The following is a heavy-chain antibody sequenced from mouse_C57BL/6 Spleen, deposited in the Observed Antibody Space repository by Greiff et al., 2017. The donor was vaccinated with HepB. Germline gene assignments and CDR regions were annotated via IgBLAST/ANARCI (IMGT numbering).Heavy chain of an antibody. D-gene: IGHD6-5*01. CDR3: TRSAYGLYFDY. CDR2: IDPETGGT. Sequence: VQLQQSGAELVRPGASVTLSCKASGYTFTDYEMHWVKQTPVHGLEWIGAIDPETGGTAYNQKFKGKAILTADKSSSTAYMELRSLTSEDSAVYYCTRSAYGLYFDYWGQGTTLTVSS. CDR1: GYTFTDYE. V-gene: IGHV1-15*01. J-gene: IGHJ2*01.